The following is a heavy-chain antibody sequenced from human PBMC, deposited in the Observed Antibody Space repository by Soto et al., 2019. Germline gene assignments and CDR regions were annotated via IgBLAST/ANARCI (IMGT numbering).Heavy chain of an antibody. J-gene: IGHJ3*01. Sequence: QVQLQESGPGLVKPSGTLSLTCAVSGGSISSGNWWSWVRQPPGKGLEWIGEIYYSGSTNYNPSLKSRLIISLARSKNQFSVSLSSVTAADTAVYYCARTLTGTGVDAFDVWGQGTMVTVSS. D-gene: IGHD1-20*01. CDR3: ARTLTGTGVDAFDV. CDR2: IYYSGST. CDR1: GGSISSGNW. V-gene: IGHV4-4*02.